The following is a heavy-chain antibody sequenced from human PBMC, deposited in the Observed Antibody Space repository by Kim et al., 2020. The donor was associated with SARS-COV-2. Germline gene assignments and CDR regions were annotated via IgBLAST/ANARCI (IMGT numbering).Heavy chain of an antibody. Sequence: GGSLRLSCAASGFTFSSYWMSWVRQAPGKGLEWVANIKQDGSEKYYVDSVKGRFTISRDNAKNSLYLQMNSLRAEDTAVYYCAREVFYYYGSATDYWGQGTLVTVSS. CDR2: IKQDGSEK. CDR3: AREVFYYYGSATDY. V-gene: IGHV3-7*03. J-gene: IGHJ4*02. CDR1: GFTFSSYW. D-gene: IGHD3-10*01.